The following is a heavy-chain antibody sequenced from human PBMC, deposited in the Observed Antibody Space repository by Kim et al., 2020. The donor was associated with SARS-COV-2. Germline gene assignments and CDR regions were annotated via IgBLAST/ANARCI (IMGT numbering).Heavy chain of an antibody. J-gene: IGHJ4*02. CDR1: GFTFTSSA. CDR3: AAEAGQYYYGSGSYQYFDY. V-gene: IGHV1-58*01. D-gene: IGHD3-10*01. CDR2: IVVGSGNT. Sequence: SVKVSCKASGFTFTSSAVQWVRQARGQRLEWIGWIVVGSGNTNYAQKFQERVTITRDMSTSTAYMELSSLRSEDTAVYYCAAEAGQYYYGSGSYQYFDYWGQGTLVTVSS.